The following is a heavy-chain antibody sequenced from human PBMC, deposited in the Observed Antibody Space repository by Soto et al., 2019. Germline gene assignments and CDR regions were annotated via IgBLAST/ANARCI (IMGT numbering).Heavy chain of an antibody. D-gene: IGHD2-2*01. CDR2: IYYSGST. CDR3: ARGLGSRLHCISTSCKNWFDP. J-gene: IGHJ5*02. Sequence: SETLSLTCTVSGGSIRSYYWSWIRQPPGKGLEWIGYIYYSGSTYYNPSLKSRVTISVDRSKNQFSLKLSSVTAADTAVYYCARGLGSRLHCISTSCKNWFDPWGQGTLVTVSS. CDR1: GGSIRSYY. V-gene: IGHV4-59*12.